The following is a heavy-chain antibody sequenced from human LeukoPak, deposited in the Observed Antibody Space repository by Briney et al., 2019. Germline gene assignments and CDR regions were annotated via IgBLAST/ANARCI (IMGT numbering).Heavy chain of an antibody. CDR2: ISWNSGSI. V-gene: IGHV3-9*01. CDR3: AGSTMVRGVTFAY. J-gene: IGHJ4*02. D-gene: IGHD3-10*01. CDR1: GFTFDDYA. Sequence: ARSLTLSCAASGFTFDDYAMHWVRQAPGKGLEWVSGISWNSGSIGYADPVKGRFTISRDNAKNSLYLQMNSLGAEDTALYYCAGSTMVRGVTFAYWGQGTLVTVSS.